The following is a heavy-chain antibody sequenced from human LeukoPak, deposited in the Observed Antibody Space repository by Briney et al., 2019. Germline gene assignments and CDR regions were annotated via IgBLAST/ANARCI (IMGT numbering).Heavy chain of an antibody. J-gene: IGHJ6*03. V-gene: IGHV4-61*02. CDR1: GGSISSGSYY. CDR3: ARVAAEHLPSYYYMDV. Sequence: PSETLSLTCTVSGGSISSGSYYWSWIRQPAGKGLEWIGRIYTSGSTNYNPSLKSRVTISVDTSKNQFSLKLSSVTAADTAVYYCARVAAEHLPSYYYMDVWGKGTTVTVSS. D-gene: IGHD6-13*01. CDR2: IYTSGST.